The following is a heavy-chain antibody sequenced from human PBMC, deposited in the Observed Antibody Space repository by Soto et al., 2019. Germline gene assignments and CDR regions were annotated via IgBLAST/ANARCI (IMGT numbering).Heavy chain of an antibody. V-gene: IGHV1-69*01. CDR2: IIPNFGTT. CDR3: ARDVGGEATIRY. D-gene: IGHD5-12*01. CDR1: VGSFSNFV. Sequence: QVQLVQYGAEVKKTGSSVKVCCKASVGSFSNFVISWVRQAPGQGLEWMGGIIPNFGTTNYAQKFQGKVTITADETTRTAYLELSGLTSEDPSVYDCARDVGGEATIRYWGQGTLVTVSS. J-gene: IGHJ4*02.